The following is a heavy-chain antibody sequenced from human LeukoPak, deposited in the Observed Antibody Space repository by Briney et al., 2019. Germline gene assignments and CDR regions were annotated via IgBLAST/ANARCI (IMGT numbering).Heavy chain of an antibody. D-gene: IGHD6-19*01. CDR1: GFTFSSYS. V-gene: IGHV3-21*01. CDR2: ISSSSSYI. J-gene: IGHJ4*02. Sequence: GGSLRLSCAASGFTFSSYSMNWVRQAPGKGPEWVSSISSSSSYIYYADSVKGRFTISRDNAKNSLYLQMNSLRAEDTAVYYCARVGSGWGYFDYWGQGTLVTVSS. CDR3: ARVGSGWGYFDY.